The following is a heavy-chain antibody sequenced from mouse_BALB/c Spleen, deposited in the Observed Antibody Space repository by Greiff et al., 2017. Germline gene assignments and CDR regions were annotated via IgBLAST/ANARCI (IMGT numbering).Heavy chain of an antibody. V-gene: IGHV5-6*03. J-gene: IGHJ4*01. Sequence: DVMLVESGGGLVKPGGSLKLSCAASGFTFSSYAMSWVRQSPEKRLEWVAEISSGGSYTYYPDSVKGRFTISRDNAKNNLYLQMSSLKSEDTAMYYCARGDYYSNYGYAMDYWGQGTSVTVSS. CDR1: GFTFSSYA. CDR3: ARGDYYSNYGYAMDY. CDR2: ISSGGSYT. D-gene: IGHD2-5*01.